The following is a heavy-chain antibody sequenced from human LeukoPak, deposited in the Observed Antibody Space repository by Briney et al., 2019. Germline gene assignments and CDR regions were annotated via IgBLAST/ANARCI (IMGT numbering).Heavy chain of an antibody. D-gene: IGHD4-17*01. CDR2: IIPILGIA. J-gene: IGHJ4*02. CDR3: ARTYGDYYFFDY. V-gene: IGHV1-69*04. CDR1: GGSFSSCA. Sequence: SVKVSCKASGGSFSSCAISWVRQAPGQGLEWMGRIIPILGIANYAQKFQGRVTITADKSTSTAYMELSSLRSEDTAVYYCARTYGDYYFFDYWGQGTLVTVSS.